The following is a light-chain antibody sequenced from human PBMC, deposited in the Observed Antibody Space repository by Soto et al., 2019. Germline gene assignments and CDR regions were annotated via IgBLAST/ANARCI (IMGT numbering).Light chain of an antibody. J-gene: IGKJ4*01. V-gene: IGKV1-39*01. Sequence: EIQITQSTSSMSASVGDRFTITGLASQSISSYLNWYQQKPGKATKVLIYAASSLQSGVTSRFSGIGSGTDFTLSISSLQPEDFATYYCQQSYSGPLTFGGGTKVDIK. CDR2: AAS. CDR3: QQSYSGPLT. CDR1: QSISSY.